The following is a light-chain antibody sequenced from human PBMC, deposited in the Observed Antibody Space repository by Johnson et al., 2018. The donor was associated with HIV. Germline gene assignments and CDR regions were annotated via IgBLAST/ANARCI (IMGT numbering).Light chain of an antibody. Sequence: QSVLTQPPSLSAAPGQKVTISCYVSTSNIGNTYVSWYQQLPGTAPKLLIYENNKRPSGIPDRFSGSKSSTSATLGITGLQTGDEADDYCGTWDSSLNSYVFGTGTKVTVL. CDR3: GTWDSSLNSYV. CDR2: ENN. V-gene: IGLV1-51*02. J-gene: IGLJ1*01. CDR1: TSNIGNTY.